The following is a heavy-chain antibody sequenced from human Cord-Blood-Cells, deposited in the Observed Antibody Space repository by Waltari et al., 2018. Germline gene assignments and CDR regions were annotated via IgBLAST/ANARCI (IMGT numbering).Heavy chain of an antibody. CDR2: FYYSGST. CDR3: ARLDSSGYYSY. V-gene: IGHV4-59*08. CDR1: GGSISSYY. D-gene: IGHD3-22*01. Sequence: QVQLQESGPGLVKPSETLSLTCTVSGGSISSYYWSWIRQPPGKGLEWIGYFYYSGSTNYNPSLKSRVTISVDTSKNQFSLKLSSVTAADTAVYYCARLDSSGYYSYWGQGTLVTVSS. J-gene: IGHJ4*02.